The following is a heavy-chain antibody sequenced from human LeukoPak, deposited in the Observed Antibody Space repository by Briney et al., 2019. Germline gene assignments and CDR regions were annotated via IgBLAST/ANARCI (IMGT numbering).Heavy chain of an antibody. CDR2: MNPNSGNT. CDR3: ASPGMKASWDAFDI. D-gene: IGHD2-2*01. V-gene: IGHV1-8*03. Sequence: GASVKVSCKASGYTFTSYDINWVRQATGQGLEWMGWMNPNSGNTGYAQKFQGRVTITRNTSISTAYMELSSLRSEDTAVYYCASPGMKASWDAFDIWGQGTMVTVSS. CDR1: GYTFTSYD. J-gene: IGHJ3*02.